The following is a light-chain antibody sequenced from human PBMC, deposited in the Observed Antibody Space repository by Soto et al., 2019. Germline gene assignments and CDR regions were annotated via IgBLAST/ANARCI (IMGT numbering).Light chain of an antibody. J-gene: IGKJ4*01. CDR1: QSVRSNY. V-gene: IGKV3-20*01. Sequence: IVLTQSPVTLSLSPGERATLSCRASQSVRSNYLAWYQQQPGQAPRLLIYDASSRATGIPDRFSGSGSGTDFTLTISRLEPEDFAVYYCQQYGSSPQTFGGGTKVDIK. CDR3: QQYGSSPQT. CDR2: DAS.